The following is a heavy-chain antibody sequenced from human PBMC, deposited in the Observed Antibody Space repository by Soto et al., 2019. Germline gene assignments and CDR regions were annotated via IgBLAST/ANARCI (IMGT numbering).Heavy chain of an antibody. CDR2: IYYSGST. CDR3: AGDPGEWRGGYWPLLYNWFDP. CDR1: GGSVSSGSYY. V-gene: IGHV4-61*01. Sequence: QVQLQESGPGLVKPSETLSLTCTVSGGSVSSGSYYWSWIRQPPGKGLEWIGYIYYSGSTNYNPSLKGRGTQSGETVKKQVLPKLSPGAAAENALLYRAGDPGEWRGGYWPLLYNWFDPWGQGTLVTVSS. J-gene: IGHJ5*02. D-gene: IGHD2-21*02.